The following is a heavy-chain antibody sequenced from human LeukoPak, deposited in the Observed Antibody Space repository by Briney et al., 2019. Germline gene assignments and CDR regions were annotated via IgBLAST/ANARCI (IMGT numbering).Heavy chain of an antibody. D-gene: IGHD6-19*01. CDR3: AKDARRSDGWYFFDH. J-gene: IGHJ4*02. CDR1: GFAFSSQA. CDR2: ISDSGDTT. V-gene: IGHV3-23*01. Sequence: GGSLRLSYAASGFAFSSQAMGWVRQAPGKGLEWVSVISDSGDTTYYADSVKGRFTISRDNSKNTLYLQMNSLRAEDTAIYYCAKDARRSDGWYFFDHWGQGALSPSPQ.